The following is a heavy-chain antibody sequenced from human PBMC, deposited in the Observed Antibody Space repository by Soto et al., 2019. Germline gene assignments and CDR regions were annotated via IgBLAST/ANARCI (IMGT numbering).Heavy chain of an antibody. V-gene: IGHV1-8*01. CDR1: GYTFTRYD. Sequence: ASVKVSCKASGYTFTRYDINCVRQATGQGLEWMGWMNPNSGNTGYAQKFQGRVTMTRNTSISTAYMELSSLRSEDTAVYYCARGITIFGVVPGWGQGTLVTVS. J-gene: IGHJ4*02. CDR2: MNPNSGNT. CDR3: ARGITIFGVVPG. D-gene: IGHD3-3*01.